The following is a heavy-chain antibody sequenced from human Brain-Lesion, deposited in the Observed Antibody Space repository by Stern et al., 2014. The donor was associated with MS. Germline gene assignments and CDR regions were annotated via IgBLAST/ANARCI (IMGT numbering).Heavy chain of an antibody. Sequence: VQLVESGPGLVKPSETLSLTCTVSGGSISSSSYYWGWIRQPPGKGLEWIGSIYYRGSTYYNPSLKSRVTICMDTAKSHFVLGRTSVTAADTAVYFCAKLWLGELPESPFDYWGQGTLVTVSS. V-gene: IGHV4-39*02. CDR2: IYYRGST. CDR1: GGSISSSSYY. D-gene: IGHD3-10*01. J-gene: IGHJ4*02. CDR3: AKLWLGELPESPFDY.